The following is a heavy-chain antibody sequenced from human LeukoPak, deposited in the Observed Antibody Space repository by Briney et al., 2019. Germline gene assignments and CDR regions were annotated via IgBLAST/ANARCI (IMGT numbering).Heavy chain of an antibody. CDR1: GFTFSIYG. V-gene: IGHV3-30*02. D-gene: IGHD1-7*01. CDR3: AKVSPGRTGTTVGFDY. Sequence: GGSLRLSCGASGFTFSIYGMHWVRQAPGKGPEWVAYTRYDGGQKYYADSVRGRFTISRDNSKNTLYLQMDSLRAEDTAVYYCAKVSPGRTGTTVGFDYWGQGTLVTVSS. J-gene: IGHJ4*02. CDR2: TRYDGGQK.